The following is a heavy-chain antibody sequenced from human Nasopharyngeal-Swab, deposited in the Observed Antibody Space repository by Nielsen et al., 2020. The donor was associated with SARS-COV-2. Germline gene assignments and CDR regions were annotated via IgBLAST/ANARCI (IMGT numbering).Heavy chain of an antibody. V-gene: IGHV1-3*01. Sequence: ASVKVSCKASGYTFTSYAMHWVRQATGQRLEWMGWITAGNGNTKYSQKFQGRVTITRDTSASPAYLELSSLRSEDTAVYYCARALSWMLPSAIGYYGMDVWGQGTTVTVSS. CDR3: ARALSWMLPSAIGYYGMDV. D-gene: IGHD2-2*01. CDR2: ITAGNGNT. CDR1: GYTFTSYA. J-gene: IGHJ6*02.